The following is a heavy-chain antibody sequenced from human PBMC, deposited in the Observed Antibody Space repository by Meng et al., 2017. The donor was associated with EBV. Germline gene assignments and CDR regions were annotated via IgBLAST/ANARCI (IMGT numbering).Heavy chain of an antibody. J-gene: IGHJ4*02. D-gene: IGHD3-10*01. V-gene: IGHV1-69*01. CDR1: GCPFRYYA. Sequence: SAAEVKKAGSSVQVSCKTSGCPFRYYAISWVRQAPGQGLEWRGGFIPRLGAPNYAQKFHGRVKITADESTSTHYMDLSSLRSEDTAIYYCASESGRGYTPDYWGQGTLVTVFS. CDR2: FIPRLGAP. CDR3: ASESGRGYTPDY.